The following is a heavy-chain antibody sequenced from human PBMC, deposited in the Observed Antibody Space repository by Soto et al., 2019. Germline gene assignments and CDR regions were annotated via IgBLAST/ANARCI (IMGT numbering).Heavy chain of an antibody. V-gene: IGHV4-39*07. CDR3: ARGKSVPLNWFAP. CDR2: IYYSGST. J-gene: IGHJ5*01. Sequence: SETLSLTCTVSGGSISSSSYYWGWIRQPPGKGLEWIGSIYYSGSTYYNPSLKSRVTISVDTSKNQFSLKLSSVTAAVPAGYYCARGKSVPLNWFAPWGQGTLVTVSS. CDR1: GGSISSSSYY.